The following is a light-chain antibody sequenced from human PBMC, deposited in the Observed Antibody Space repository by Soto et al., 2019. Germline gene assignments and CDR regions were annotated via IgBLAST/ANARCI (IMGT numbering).Light chain of an antibody. J-gene: IGLJ1*01. CDR2: DVS. V-gene: IGLV2-14*03. CDR1: SSDVGGYNY. CDR3: RSYTSSSTRV. Sequence: QSALTQPASVSGSPGQSITISCTGTSSDVGGYNYVSWYQHHPGKAPKLMIYDVSNRPSGVSNRFSGSKSGNTASLTISGLHAEDAADYYCRSYTSSSTRVFGTGTKLTVL.